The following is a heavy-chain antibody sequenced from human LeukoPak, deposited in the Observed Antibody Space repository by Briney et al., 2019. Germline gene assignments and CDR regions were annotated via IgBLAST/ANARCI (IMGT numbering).Heavy chain of an antibody. CDR3: ARVVSHSYHGMDV. Sequence: PSETLSLTCTVSGVSISSVGYYCSCVRQHPGNGLGWTGYIYYSGSTNYNPSLKSRVTISVQTFKNQFSLRLTSVTAADSAVYYCARVVSHSYHGMDVWGQGTTVTVSS. V-gene: IGHV4-31*03. J-gene: IGHJ6*02. CDR1: GVSISSVGYY. CDR2: IYYSGST.